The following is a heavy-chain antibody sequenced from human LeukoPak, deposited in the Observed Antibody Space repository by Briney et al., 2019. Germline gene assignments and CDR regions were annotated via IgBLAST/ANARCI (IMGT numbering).Heavy chain of an antibody. V-gene: IGHV3-43*02. J-gene: IGHJ4*02. Sequence: GGTLRLSCAASGFTFYDYPMHGVRHVPGKGLEWVSLISGDGGTTPYADSVKGGFTISRDCSKNSLYLQMNSLRPEDTALYFCAKDYYWGQGTLVTVSS. CDR3: AKDYY. CDR2: ISGDGGTT. CDR1: GFTFYDYP.